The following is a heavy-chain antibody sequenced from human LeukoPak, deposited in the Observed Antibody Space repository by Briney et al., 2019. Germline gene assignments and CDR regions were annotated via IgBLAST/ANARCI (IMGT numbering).Heavy chain of an antibody. V-gene: IGHV3-21*01. CDR3: ARDVGGSYYFGPLGN. Sequence: GGSLRLSCAASGFTFSSYSMNWVRQAPGKGLEWVSSISSSSSYIDYADSVKGRFSISRDNAKNSLFLQMNSLRAEDSAVYHCARDVGGSYYFGPLGNWGQGTRVTVAS. D-gene: IGHD3-10*01. CDR2: ISSSSSYI. CDR1: GFTFSSYS. J-gene: IGHJ4*02.